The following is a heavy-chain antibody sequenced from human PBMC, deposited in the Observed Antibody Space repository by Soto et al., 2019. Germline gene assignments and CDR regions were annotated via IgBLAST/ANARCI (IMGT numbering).Heavy chain of an antibody. CDR2: MTSDGRTI. J-gene: IGHJ4*02. CDR3: ARAEVDY. CDR1: GFTFGNYW. V-gene: IGHV3-74*03. Sequence: LRLSCAASGFTFGNYWMHWVRQAPGKGPEWVSRMTSDGRTIQYADSVKGRFTVSRDNAKNTMYLQMDSLRAEDTAVYYCARAEVDYWGPGTLVTVSS.